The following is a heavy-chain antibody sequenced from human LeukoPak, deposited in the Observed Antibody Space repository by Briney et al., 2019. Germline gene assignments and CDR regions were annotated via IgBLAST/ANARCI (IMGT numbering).Heavy chain of an antibody. CDR1: GYTFTGYY. D-gene: IGHD3-9*01. J-gene: IGHJ5*02. Sequence: GASVKVSCKASGYTFTGYYMLWVRQAPGQGLEWMGWINPNSGGTNYAQKFQGRVTMTRDTSISTAYMELSRLRSDDTAVYYCARVNYDILTGHRGNWFDPWGQGTLVTVSS. CDR3: ARVNYDILTGHRGNWFDP. CDR2: INPNSGGT. V-gene: IGHV1-2*02.